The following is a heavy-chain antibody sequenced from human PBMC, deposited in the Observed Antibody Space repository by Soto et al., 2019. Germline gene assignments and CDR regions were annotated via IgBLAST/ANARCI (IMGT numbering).Heavy chain of an antibody. J-gene: IGHJ5*02. V-gene: IGHV6-1*01. D-gene: IGHD1-26*01. CDR3: ARTVGWLYT. CDR2: TYYRSKWYK. Sequence: NLSLICAISGDRVSSTRAAWNWIRQSPSRGLEWLGRTYYRSKWYKEYAASVKSRITINPDTSKNQFSLQLNSVSPEDTAVYGGARTVGWLYTWGQGPLVTVAS. CDR1: GDRVSSTRAA.